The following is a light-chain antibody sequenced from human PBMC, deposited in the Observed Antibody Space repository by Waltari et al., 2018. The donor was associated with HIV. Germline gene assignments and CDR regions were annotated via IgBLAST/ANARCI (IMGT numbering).Light chain of an antibody. CDR2: YDS. Sequence: SSVLTQPPSVSVAPGKTARITCGAANIESKSVTWFKQKAGQAPVLVMTYDSDRPAGIPERFSGSNSANTATLTISRVGAGDEADYYCQVWDSSTDQVIFGGGTKLTVL. V-gene: IGLV3-21*04. CDR1: NIESKS. J-gene: IGLJ2*01. CDR3: QVWDSSTDQVI.